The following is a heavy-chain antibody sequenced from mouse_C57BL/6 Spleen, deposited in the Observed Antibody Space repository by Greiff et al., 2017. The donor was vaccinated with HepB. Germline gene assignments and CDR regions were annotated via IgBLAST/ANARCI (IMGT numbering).Heavy chain of an antibody. CDR3: ARGGSSFLRYFDV. V-gene: IGHV1-47*01. CDR2: FHPYNDDT. CDR1: GYTFTTYP. D-gene: IGHD1-1*01. J-gene: IGHJ1*03. Sequence: VQLQESGAELVKPGASVKMSCKASGYTFTTYPIEWMKQNHGKSLEWIGNFHPYNDDTKYNEKFKGKATLTVEKSSSTVYLELSRLTSDDSAVYYCARGGSSFLRYFDVWGTGTTVTVSS.